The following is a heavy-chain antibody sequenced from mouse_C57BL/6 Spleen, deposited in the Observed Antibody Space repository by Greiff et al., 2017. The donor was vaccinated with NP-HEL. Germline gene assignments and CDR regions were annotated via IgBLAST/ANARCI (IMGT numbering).Heavy chain of an antibody. D-gene: IGHD2-1*01. Sequence: EVQLVESGGGLVKPGGSLKLSCAASGFTFSSYAMSWVRQTPEKRLEWVATISDGGSYTYYPDNVKGRFTISRDNAKNNLYQLMSHLKYEDTAMYYCARDAYGNYGYFDYWGQGTTLTVSS. CDR2: ISDGGSYT. J-gene: IGHJ2*01. V-gene: IGHV5-4*01. CDR3: ARDAYGNYGYFDY. CDR1: GFTFSSYA.